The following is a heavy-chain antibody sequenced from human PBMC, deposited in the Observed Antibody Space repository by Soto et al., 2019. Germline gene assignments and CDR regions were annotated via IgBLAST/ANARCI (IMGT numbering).Heavy chain of an antibody. CDR3: ARDGYGDYDDGWFYFDY. CDR2: IYYSGST. CDR1: GGSISSYY. J-gene: IGHJ4*02. V-gene: IGHV4-59*01. D-gene: IGHD4-17*01. Sequence: SETLSLTCTGSGGSISSYYWSWIRQPPGKGLEWIGYIYYSGSTNYNPSLKSRVTISVDTSKNQFSLKLSSVTAADTAVYYCARDGYGDYDDGWFYFDYWGQGTLVTVSS.